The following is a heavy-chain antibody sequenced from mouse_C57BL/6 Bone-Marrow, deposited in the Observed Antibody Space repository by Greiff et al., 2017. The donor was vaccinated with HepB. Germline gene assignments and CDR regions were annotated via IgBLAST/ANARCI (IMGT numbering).Heavy chain of an antibody. Sequence: VQLQQPGAELVKPGASVKLSCKASGYTFTSYWMHWVKQRPGQGLEWIGMIHPNSGSTNYNEKFKSKATLTVDKSSSTAYMQLSSLTSEDSAVYYCSRVGFITTVEGYFDVWGTGTTVTVSS. CDR3: SRVGFITTVEGYFDV. V-gene: IGHV1-64*01. J-gene: IGHJ1*03. D-gene: IGHD1-1*01. CDR1: GYTFTSYW. CDR2: IHPNSGST.